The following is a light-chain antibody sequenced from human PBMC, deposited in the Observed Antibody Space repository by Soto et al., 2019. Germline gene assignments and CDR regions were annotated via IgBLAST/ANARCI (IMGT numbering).Light chain of an antibody. J-gene: IGKJ4*01. V-gene: IGKV3-20*01. Sequence: EIVLMQSPGTLSLSPGERATLSCRASQSVSSNYLAWYQQKPGQAPRLLIYAASTRATGIPDRFSGSGSGTDFTLTISRLEPEDFAVYYCQQYGRSPPLIFGGGTKVEIK. CDR2: AAS. CDR1: QSVSSNY. CDR3: QQYGRSPPLI.